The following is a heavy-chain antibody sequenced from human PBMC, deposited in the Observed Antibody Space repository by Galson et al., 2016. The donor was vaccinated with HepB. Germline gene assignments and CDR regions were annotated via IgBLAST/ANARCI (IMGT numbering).Heavy chain of an antibody. D-gene: IGHD1-26*01. CDR3: ARDWEYAFDS. Sequence: SVKVSCKASGYRFRNSGISWVRQAPGQGLEWMGWTSAYNGHTNYAQKFQGRVTITADTSTSTAYMELRSLGSGDTAVYYCARDWEYAFDSWGQGTLVTVSS. J-gene: IGHJ4*02. CDR2: TSAYNGHT. CDR1: GYRFRNSG. V-gene: IGHV1-18*01.